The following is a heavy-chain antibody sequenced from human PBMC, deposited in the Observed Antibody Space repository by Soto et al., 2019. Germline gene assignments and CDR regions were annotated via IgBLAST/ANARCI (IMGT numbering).Heavy chain of an antibody. Sequence: GESLKISCAASGFTFSDYYMSWIRQAPGKGLEWVSYISSSSSYTNYADSVKGRFTISRDNAKNSLYLQMNSLRAEDTAVYYCARDLVVVVPAAHYYYYYGMDVWGQGTTVTVSS. V-gene: IGHV3-11*06. J-gene: IGHJ6*02. CDR3: ARDLVVVVPAAHYYYYYGMDV. D-gene: IGHD2-2*01. CDR1: GFTFSDYY. CDR2: ISSSSSYT.